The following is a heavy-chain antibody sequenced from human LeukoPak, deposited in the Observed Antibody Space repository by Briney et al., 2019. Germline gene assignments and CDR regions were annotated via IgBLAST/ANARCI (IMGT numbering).Heavy chain of an antibody. CDR1: GGTFSSYA. J-gene: IGHJ6*03. CDR2: IIPIFGTA. V-gene: IGHV1-69*06. Sequence: SVKVSCKASGGTFSSYAISWVRQAPGQGLEWMGGIIPIFGTANYAQKFQGRVTITADKSTSTAYMELSSLRSEDTAVYYCARGARIQLWLRNYYYMDVWGKGTTVTVSS. D-gene: IGHD5-18*01. CDR3: ARGARIQLWLRNYYYMDV.